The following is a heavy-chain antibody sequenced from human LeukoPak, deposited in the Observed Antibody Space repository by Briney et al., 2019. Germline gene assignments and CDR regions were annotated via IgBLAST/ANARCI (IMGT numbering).Heavy chain of an antibody. CDR2: ISSSSSPI. V-gene: IGHV3-48*01. D-gene: IGHD3-22*01. CDR3: AREGLGDDSSGYYYVNFDY. CDR1: GFTFSSYS. J-gene: IGHJ4*02. Sequence: PGRSLRLSCAASGFTFSSYSMNWVRQAPGKGLEWVSHISSSSSPIYYADSVKGRFTISRDNAKNSLYLQMNSLRAEDTAVYYCAREGLGDDSSGYYYVNFDYWGQGTLVTVSS.